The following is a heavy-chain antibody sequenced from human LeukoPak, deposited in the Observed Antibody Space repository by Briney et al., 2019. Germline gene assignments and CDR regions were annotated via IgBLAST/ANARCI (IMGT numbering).Heavy chain of an antibody. CDR1: GFTFSSYS. J-gene: IGHJ4*02. D-gene: IGHD6-13*01. CDR2: ISSSSSYI. CDR3: ASLLAAAGNY. Sequence: GGSLRLSCAASGFTFSSYSMNWVRQAPGKGLEWVSSISSSSSYIHYADSVKGRFTISRDNAKNSLYLQMNSLRAEDTAVYYCASLLAAAGNYWGQGTLVTVSS. V-gene: IGHV3-21*01.